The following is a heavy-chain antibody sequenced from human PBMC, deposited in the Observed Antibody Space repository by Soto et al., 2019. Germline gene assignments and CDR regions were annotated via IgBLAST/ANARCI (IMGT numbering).Heavy chain of an antibody. J-gene: IGHJ4*02. Sequence: PGGSLRLSCAASGFTFSSYSMNWVRQAPGKGLEWVSSISSSSSYIYYADSVKGRFTISRDNAKNSLYLQMNSLRAEDTAVYYCARDDPTGTTSPFFDYWGQGTLVTVSS. CDR2: ISSSSSYI. D-gene: IGHD1-1*01. CDR3: ARDDPTGTTSPFFDY. CDR1: GFTFSSYS. V-gene: IGHV3-21*01.